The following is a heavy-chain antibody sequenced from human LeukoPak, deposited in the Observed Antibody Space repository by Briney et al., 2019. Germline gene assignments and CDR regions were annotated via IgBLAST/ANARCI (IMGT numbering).Heavy chain of an antibody. CDR1: GGTFSSYA. Sequence: RASVKVSCKASGGTFSSYAISWVRQAPGQGLEWMGGIIPIFGTANYAQKFQGRVTITADESTSTAYMELSSLRSEDTAVYYCAAEYNWNYAIGWFDPWGQGTLVTVSS. CDR2: IIPIFGTA. CDR3: AAEYNWNYAIGWFDP. V-gene: IGHV1-69*13. J-gene: IGHJ5*02. D-gene: IGHD1-7*01.